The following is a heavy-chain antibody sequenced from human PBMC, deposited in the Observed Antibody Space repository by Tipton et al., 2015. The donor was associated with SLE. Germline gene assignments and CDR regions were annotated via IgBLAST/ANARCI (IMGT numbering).Heavy chain of an antibody. CDR1: GGSIGSDTYY. D-gene: IGHD2/OR15-2a*01. CDR3: ARLESNWHFDV. CDR2: IFHSGTT. V-gene: IGHV4-39*07. J-gene: IGHJ2*01. Sequence: LRLSCTVSGGSIGSDTYYWGWIRQSPKGLEWIGSIFHSGTTFFNPSPKSRVTISINTSKNQFSLRLTSVTAADTAVYYCARLESNWHFDVWGRGTLVTVS.